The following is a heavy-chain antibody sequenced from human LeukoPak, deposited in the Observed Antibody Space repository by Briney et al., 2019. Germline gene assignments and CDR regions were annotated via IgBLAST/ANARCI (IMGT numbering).Heavy chain of an antibody. V-gene: IGHV3-30*02. CDR2: IRYDGSNK. Sequence: GGSLRLSCAASGFTFSSYGMHWVRQAPGKGLEWVAFIRYDGSNKYYADSVKGRFTISRDNSKNTLYLQMNSLRAEDTAVYYCAKEGGYYCSSTSCTESFDYWGQGTLVTVSS. CDR3: AKEGGYYCSSTSCTESFDY. CDR1: GFTFSSYG. D-gene: IGHD2-2*01. J-gene: IGHJ4*02.